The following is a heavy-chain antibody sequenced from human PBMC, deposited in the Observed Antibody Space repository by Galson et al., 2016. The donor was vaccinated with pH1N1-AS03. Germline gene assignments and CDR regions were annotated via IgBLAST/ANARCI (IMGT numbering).Heavy chain of an antibody. V-gene: IGHV5-51*01. CDR2: INPRDSDI. J-gene: IGHJ5*02. CDR1: GNRFSENW. Sequence: QSGAEVKKPGESLKISCKVSGNRFSENWIAWVRQTPGKGLEWMGVINPRDSDIRYSPSFQGQVTISADQSIATAYVQWTSLRASDTAIYYCVRLSPQLELRSYLDPGGQGTPVFVSS. D-gene: IGHD1-7*01. CDR3: VRLSPQLELRSYLDP.